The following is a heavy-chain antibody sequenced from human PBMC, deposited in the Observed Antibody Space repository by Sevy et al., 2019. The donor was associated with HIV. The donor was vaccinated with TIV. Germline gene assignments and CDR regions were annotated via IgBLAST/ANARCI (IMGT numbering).Heavy chain of an antibody. CDR3: ARGQRDYANYAFDYFDP. V-gene: IGHV4-31*03. D-gene: IGHD3-16*01. J-gene: IGHJ5*02. Sequence: SETLSLTCTVSGGSIRSGGRYWTWIRQHPGKGLEWIGNIYHSGSTDYNPSLKSRLTISIDTSKNQFSLNLSSVTAADTAVYYCARGQRDYANYAFDYFDPWGQGTLVIVSS. CDR2: IYHSGST. CDR1: GGSIRSGGRY.